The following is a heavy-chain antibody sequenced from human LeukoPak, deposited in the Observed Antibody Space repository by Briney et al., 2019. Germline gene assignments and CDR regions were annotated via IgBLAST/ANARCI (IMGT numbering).Heavy chain of an antibody. CDR3: ARDRYYDILTGDFDY. Sequence: GGSLRLSCAASGFTFSSYAMSWVRQAPGKGLEWVSSISSSSSYIYYADSVKGRFTISRDNAKNSLYLQMNSLRAEDTAVYYCARDRYYDILTGDFDYWGQGTLVTVSP. J-gene: IGHJ4*02. V-gene: IGHV3-21*01. D-gene: IGHD3-9*01. CDR1: GFTFSSYA. CDR2: ISSSSSYI.